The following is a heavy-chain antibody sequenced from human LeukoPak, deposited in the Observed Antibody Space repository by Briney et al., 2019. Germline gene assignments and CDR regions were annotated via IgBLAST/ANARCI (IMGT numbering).Heavy chain of an antibody. D-gene: IGHD2-8*01. Sequence: SETLSLTCTVSGYSIGSGYYWGWIRQPPGKGLEWIGSIYHSGSTYYNPSLKSRVTISVDTSKNQFSLKLSSVTAADTAVYYCAREGKTKALDYWGQGTLVTVSS. V-gene: IGHV4-38-2*02. CDR3: AREGKTKALDY. CDR2: IYHSGST. CDR1: GYSIGSGYY. J-gene: IGHJ4*02.